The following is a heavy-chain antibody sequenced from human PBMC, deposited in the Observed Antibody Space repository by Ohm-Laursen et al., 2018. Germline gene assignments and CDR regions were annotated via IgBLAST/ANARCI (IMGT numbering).Heavy chain of an antibody. D-gene: IGHD3-22*01. CDR2: INPNSDGS. CDR1: GYTFTDYY. CDR3: ARDHNDSSGYYL. V-gene: IGHV1-2*02. Sequence: ASVKVSCKGSGYTFTDYYIHWVRQAPGQGLEWMGWINPNSDGSNFARKFQDRVTMTRDTSISTAYMELSRLRSDDTAVYYCARDHNDSSGYYLWGQGTLVTVSS. J-gene: IGHJ5*02.